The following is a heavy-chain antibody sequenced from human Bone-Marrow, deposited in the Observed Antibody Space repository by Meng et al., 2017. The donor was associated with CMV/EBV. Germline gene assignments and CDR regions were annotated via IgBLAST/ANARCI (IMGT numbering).Heavy chain of an antibody. CDR1: GFTFSSYA. J-gene: IGHJ6*02. CDR2: ISYDGSNK. Sequence: GESLKISCAASGFTFSSYAMHWVRQAPGKGLEWVAVISYDGSNKYYADSVKGRFTISRDNSKNTLYLQMNSLRAEDTAVYYCARTRGYYDFWSGSLGDGRDVWGQGNTVTVAS. V-gene: IGHV3-30*04. CDR3: ARTRGYYDFWSGSLGDGRDV. D-gene: IGHD3-3*01.